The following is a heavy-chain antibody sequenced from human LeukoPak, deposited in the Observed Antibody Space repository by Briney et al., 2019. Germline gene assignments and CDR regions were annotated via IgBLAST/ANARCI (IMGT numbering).Heavy chain of an antibody. J-gene: IGHJ3*01. CDR1: DDSFSTHY. V-gene: IGHV4-59*11. Sequence: SETLSLTCSVSDDSFSTHYWTGIRHPPGKGLEWIGYISSIGSTNYNPSLKSRVTITVDTSKKQFSLKMTSVTAADTAVYYCARDPTTVTKGFDVWGQGTMVTVSS. CDR2: ISSIGST. CDR3: ARDPTTVTKGFDV. D-gene: IGHD4-17*01.